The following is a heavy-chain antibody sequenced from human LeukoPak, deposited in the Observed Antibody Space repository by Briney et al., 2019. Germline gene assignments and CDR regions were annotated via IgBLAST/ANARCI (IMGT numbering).Heavy chain of an antibody. CDR1: GFTFSSYW. V-gene: IGHV3-7*01. D-gene: IGHD3-10*01. J-gene: IGHJ5*02. CDR3: ARGGSSTLLWFGVLLWGWFDP. Sequence: PGGSLRLYCAASGFTFSSYWMSWVRQAPGKGLEWVANIKQDGSEKYYVDSVKGRFTISRDNAKNSLYLQMNSLRAEDTAVYYCARGGSSTLLWFGVLLWGWFDPWGQGTLVTVSS. CDR2: IKQDGSEK.